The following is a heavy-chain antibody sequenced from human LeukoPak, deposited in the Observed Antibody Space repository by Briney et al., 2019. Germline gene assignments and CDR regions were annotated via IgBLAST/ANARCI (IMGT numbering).Heavy chain of an antibody. J-gene: IGHJ4*02. D-gene: IGHD3-22*01. CDR1: GGSISSGDYY. CDR3: ARVGDGDDSSSPTPRGAVNY. CDR2: IYYSGST. V-gene: IGHV4-30-4*01. Sequence: SQTLSLTCTVSGGSISSGDYYWSWIRQPPGKGLEWIGYIYYSGSTYYNPSLKSRVTISVDTSKNQFSLKLSSVTAADTAVYYCARVGDGDDSSSPTPRGAVNYWGQGTLVTVSS.